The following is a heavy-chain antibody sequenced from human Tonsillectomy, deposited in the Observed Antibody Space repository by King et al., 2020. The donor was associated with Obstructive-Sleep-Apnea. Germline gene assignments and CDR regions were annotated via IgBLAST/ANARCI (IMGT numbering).Heavy chain of an antibody. J-gene: IGHJ4*02. CDR1: GVSVSTITYY. V-gene: IGHV4-39*07. CDR3: AKDEADMEGLAGVFDY. CDR2: IYYSGTT. Sequence: QLQESGPGLVKPSETLSLTCTVSGVSVSTITYYWAWIRQPPGKGLEWIGRIYYSGTTYYNPSLQSRVTISVDTSKNPFSLKLSSVTAADMAVYYCAKDEADMEGLAGVFDYWGQGALVTVSS. D-gene: IGHD2-15*01.